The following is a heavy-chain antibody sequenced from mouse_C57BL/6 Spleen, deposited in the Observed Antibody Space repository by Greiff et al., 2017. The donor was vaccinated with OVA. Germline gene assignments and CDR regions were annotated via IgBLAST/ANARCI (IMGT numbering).Heavy chain of an antibody. D-gene: IGHD5-1-1*01. CDR1: GYTFTSYW. J-gene: IGHJ4*01. CDR2: IDPSDSET. Sequence: QVQLKQPGAELVRPGSSVKLSCKASGYTFTSYWMHWVKQRPIQGLEWIGNIDPSDSETHYNQKFKDKATLTVDKSSSTAYMQLSSLTSEDSAVYYCARSYPYCAMDYWGQGTSVTVSS. CDR3: ARSYPYCAMDY. V-gene: IGHV1-52*01.